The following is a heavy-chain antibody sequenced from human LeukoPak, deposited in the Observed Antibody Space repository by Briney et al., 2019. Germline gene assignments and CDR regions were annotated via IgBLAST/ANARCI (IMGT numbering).Heavy chain of an antibody. Sequence: GGSLRLSCAASGFSFSTYWMSWVRQTPEKGLEFVANIDQGGSVRNYMDSLKGRCTISRDNAKKSLYLEINSLRADDTGVYYCARDPESSSFDLWGRGALVTVSS. J-gene: IGHJ4*02. CDR2: IDQGGSVR. V-gene: IGHV3-7*01. CDR1: GFSFSTYW. CDR3: ARDPESSSFDL. D-gene: IGHD6-13*01.